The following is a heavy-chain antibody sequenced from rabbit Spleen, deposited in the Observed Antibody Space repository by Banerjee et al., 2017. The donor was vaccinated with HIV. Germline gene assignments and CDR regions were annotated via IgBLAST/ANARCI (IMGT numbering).Heavy chain of an antibody. CDR3: ARDTGSSFSRYGMDL. Sequence: QSLEESGGDLVKPGASLTLTCTASGFSFSSSDYMCWVRQAPGKGLEWISCIAGSSSGFIYSATWAKGRFTCSKTSSTTVTLQMTSLTVADTATYFCARDTGSSFSRYGMDLWGPGTL. CDR2: IAGSSSGFI. J-gene: IGHJ6*01. V-gene: IGHV1S40*01. CDR1: GFSFSSSDY. D-gene: IGHD8-1*01.